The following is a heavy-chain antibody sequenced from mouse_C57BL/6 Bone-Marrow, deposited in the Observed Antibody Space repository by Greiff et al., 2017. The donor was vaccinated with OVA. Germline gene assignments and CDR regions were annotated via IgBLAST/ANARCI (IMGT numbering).Heavy chain of an antibody. CDR1: GYTFTGYW. CDR2: ILPGSGST. V-gene: IGHV1-9*01. D-gene: IGHD2-14*01. CDR3: ARRTYFRYYPSWFGY. Sequence: VQLQQSGAELMKPGASVKLSCKATGYTFTGYWIEWVKQRPGHGLEWIGEILPGSGSTNYNEKFKGKATLTADTSSNTAYMQLSSLTTEDSAIYYCARRTYFRYYPSWFGYWGQGTLVTVSA. J-gene: IGHJ3*01.